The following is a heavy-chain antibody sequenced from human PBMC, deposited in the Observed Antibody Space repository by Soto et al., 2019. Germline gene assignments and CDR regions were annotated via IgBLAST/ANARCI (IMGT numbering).Heavy chain of an antibody. V-gene: IGHV3-23*01. CDR1: GFTFSSYA. CDR3: AKRDAGKGSFDYYSGMRV. J-gene: IGHJ6*02. D-gene: IGHD3-10*01. Sequence: PGGSLRLSCAASGFTFSSYAMSWVRQAPGKGLEWVSAISGSGGSTYYAESVKGRFTISRDNSKNTLYLQMNSLRAEDTDVYYCAKRDAGKGSFDYYSGMRVWGQGTPVPVSS. CDR2: ISGSGGST.